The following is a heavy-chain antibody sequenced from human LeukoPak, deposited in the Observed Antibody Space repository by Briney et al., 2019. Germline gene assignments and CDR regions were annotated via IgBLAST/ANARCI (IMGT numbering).Heavy chain of an antibody. J-gene: IGHJ4*02. Sequence: PGGSLRLSCAASGFTFSSYAMSWVRQAPGMGLEWVSAITDSGGDTWHADSVEGRFTISRDFSKNTVHLLMHSLRVEDTAIYYCAKGPRLNSGYHPDCWGQGTLVTVSS. D-gene: IGHD3-22*01. CDR3: AKGPRLNSGYHPDC. CDR1: GFTFSSYA. CDR2: ITDSGGDT. V-gene: IGHV3-23*01.